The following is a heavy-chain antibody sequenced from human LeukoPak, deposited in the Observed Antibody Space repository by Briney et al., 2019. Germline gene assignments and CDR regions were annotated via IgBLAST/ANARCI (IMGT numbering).Heavy chain of an antibody. V-gene: IGHV3-48*03. CDR1: GFIFSSYE. CDR3: ARDNYSGSRYFDH. J-gene: IGHJ4*02. CDR2: ISSSGRTM. Sequence: GGSLRLSCAASGFIFSSYEMSWVRQAPGKGLEWVSYISSSGRTMYYADSVKGRFTVSRDNAKNSLYLQMDSLRAEDTAIHYCARDNYSGSRYFDHWGQGTLVTVSS. D-gene: IGHD1-26*01.